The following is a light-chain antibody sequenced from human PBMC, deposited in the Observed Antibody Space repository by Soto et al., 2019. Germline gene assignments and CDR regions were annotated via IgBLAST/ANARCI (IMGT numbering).Light chain of an antibody. CDR2: GNS. Sequence: QAVVTQPPSASGTPGQRVTLSCSGSSSNIGYNAVNWYQQLPGKAPKLLMHGNSQRPSGVPDRFSGSKSGTSASLAISGLRTEDEADYYCQSYDSTLSARYVFGTGTKLTVL. CDR1: SSNIGYNA. J-gene: IGLJ1*01. CDR3: QSYDSTLSARYV. V-gene: IGLV1-47*02.